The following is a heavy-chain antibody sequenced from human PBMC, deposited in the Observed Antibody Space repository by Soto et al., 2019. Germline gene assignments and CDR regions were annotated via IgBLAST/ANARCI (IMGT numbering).Heavy chain of an antibody. Sequence: QITLKESGPTLVKPTQTLTLTCTFSGFSLTTRGVGVGWIRQPPGKALECLALIYWDDDKRYSPSLQSRLSITKDPAKHHVVLTMTNVDPVDTATYYCAHIPNYYQYDWFDPWGQGTLVSVSS. CDR1: GFSLTTRGVG. D-gene: IGHD3-16*01. CDR3: AHIPNYYQYDWFDP. J-gene: IGHJ5*02. V-gene: IGHV2-5*02. CDR2: IYWDDDK.